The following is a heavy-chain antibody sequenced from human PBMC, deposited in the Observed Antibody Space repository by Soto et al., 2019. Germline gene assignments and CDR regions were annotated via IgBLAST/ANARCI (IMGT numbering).Heavy chain of an antibody. CDR3: ARAGTYAYDAFDI. D-gene: IGHD1-1*01. CDR1: GGSISSSNW. CDR2: IYPSGST. V-gene: IGHV4-4*02. J-gene: IGHJ3*02. Sequence: SETLSLTCGVSGGSISSSNWWSWVRQPPGKGLEWIGEIYPSGSTNYNPSLKSRVTISVDKSKNQFPLKLTSVTAADTAVYYCARAGTYAYDAFDIWGQGTMVTVSS.